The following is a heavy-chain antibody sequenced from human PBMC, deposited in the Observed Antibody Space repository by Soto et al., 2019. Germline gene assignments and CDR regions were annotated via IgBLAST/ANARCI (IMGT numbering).Heavy chain of an antibody. CDR2: IIPIFGTA. CDR3: ARNLDIVATTYYYYGMDV. Sequence: QVQLVQSGAEVKKPGSSVKVSCKASGGTFSSYAISWVRQAPGQGLEWMGGIIPIFGTANYAQKFQGRVTITADESTSTAYMELSSLRSEDTAVYYCARNLDIVATTYYYYGMDVWGQGTTVTVSS. V-gene: IGHV1-69*12. D-gene: IGHD5-12*01. CDR1: GGTFSSYA. J-gene: IGHJ6*02.